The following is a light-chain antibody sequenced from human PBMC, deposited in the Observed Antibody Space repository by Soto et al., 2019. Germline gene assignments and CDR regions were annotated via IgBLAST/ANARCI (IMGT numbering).Light chain of an antibody. CDR1: SSDVGAYDH. Sequence: ALTQPRSVSGSPGQSVTISCTGTSSDVGAYDHVSWYQQHPGKAPKLMIHDVNQRPSGVPDRLSGSKSGNTASLTISGLQAEDEADYYCCSFAAMSGYVFGTGTKLTVL. CDR2: DVN. V-gene: IGLV2-11*01. J-gene: IGLJ1*01. CDR3: CSFAAMSGYV.